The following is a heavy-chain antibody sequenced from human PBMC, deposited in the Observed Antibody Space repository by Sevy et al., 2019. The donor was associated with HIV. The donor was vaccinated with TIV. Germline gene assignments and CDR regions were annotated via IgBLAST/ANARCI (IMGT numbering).Heavy chain of an antibody. D-gene: IGHD3-22*01. V-gene: IGHV4-59*01. CDR3: ARVGRGDWLFFDY. J-gene: IGHJ4*02. CDR2: IYFSGNT. CDR1: GGSINDYY. Sequence: SETLSLTCTLSGGSINDYYWSWVRQPPGKGLDWIGYIYFSGNTDYNPSLKSRVTISVDTSKNQFSLRLSSVTAADTAVYYCARVGRGDWLFFDYWGLGTLVTVSS.